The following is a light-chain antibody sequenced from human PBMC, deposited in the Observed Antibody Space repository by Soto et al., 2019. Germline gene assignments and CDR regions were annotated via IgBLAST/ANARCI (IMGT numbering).Light chain of an antibody. CDR3: CSYGGSVV. Sequence: QSVLTQPRAVSASPGQSVTISCTGTSSDVGGYNYVSWYQQHPGKAPKLMIYDVSKRPSGVPYRFSGSKSGDAASLVFSGVQAEDEADFYCCSYGGSVVFGGGTKVTVL. V-gene: IGLV2-11*01. CDR2: DVS. J-gene: IGLJ2*01. CDR1: SSDVGGYNY.